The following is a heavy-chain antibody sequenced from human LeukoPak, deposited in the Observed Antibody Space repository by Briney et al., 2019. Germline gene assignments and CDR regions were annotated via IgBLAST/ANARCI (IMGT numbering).Heavy chain of an antibody. V-gene: IGHV4-59*08. J-gene: IGHJ4*02. Sequence: SETLSLTCTVSGGSISSYYWSWIRQPPGKGLEWIGYIYYSGSTNYNPPLKSRVTISVDTSKNQFSLKLSSVTAADTAVYYCASPPLTGYGDFIFDYWGQGTLVTVSS. CDR1: GGSISSYY. CDR3: ASPPLTGYGDFIFDY. CDR2: IYYSGST. D-gene: IGHD4-17*01.